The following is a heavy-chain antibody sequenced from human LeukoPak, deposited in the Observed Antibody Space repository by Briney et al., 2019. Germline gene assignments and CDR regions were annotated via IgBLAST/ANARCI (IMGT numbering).Heavy chain of an antibody. Sequence: PGESLKISCKASGYSFTSDWISWVRRMPGKGLEWMGRIDPSDSYTNYSPSFQGHVTISADKSISTAYLQWSSLKASDTAMYYCASRYYYGSGSQVNYYYYGMDVWGQGTTVTVSS. J-gene: IGHJ6*02. V-gene: IGHV5-10-1*01. CDR1: GYSFTSDW. CDR3: ASRYYYGSGSQVNYYYYGMDV. D-gene: IGHD3-10*01. CDR2: IDPSDSYT.